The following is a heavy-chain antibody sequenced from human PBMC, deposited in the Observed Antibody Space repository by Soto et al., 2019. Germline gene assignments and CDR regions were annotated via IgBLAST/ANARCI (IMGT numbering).Heavy chain of an antibody. J-gene: IGHJ6*02. CDR3: ARVGLRGYYDSSGYYSYYYYGMDV. Sequence: SETLSLTXAVSGYSIGSGYYWGWIRQPPGKGLEWIGSIYHSGSTYYNPSLKSRVTISVDTSKNQFSLKLGSVTAADTAVYYCARVGLRGYYDSSGYYSYYYYGMDVWGQGTTVTVSS. CDR2: IYHSGST. CDR1: GYSIGSGYY. V-gene: IGHV4-38-2*01. D-gene: IGHD3-22*01.